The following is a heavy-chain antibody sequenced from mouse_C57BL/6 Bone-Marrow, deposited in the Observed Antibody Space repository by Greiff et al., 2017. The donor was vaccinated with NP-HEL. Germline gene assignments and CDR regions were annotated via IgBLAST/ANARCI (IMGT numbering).Heavy chain of an antibody. D-gene: IGHD1-1*01. CDR3: ARRDYGSSYPPWFAY. CDR2: ISSGSSTI. J-gene: IGHJ3*01. CDR1: GFTFSDYG. V-gene: IGHV5-17*01. Sequence: DVHLVESGGGLVKPGGSLKLSCAASGFTFSDYGMHWVRQAPEKGLEWVAYISSGSSTIYYADTVKGRFTISRDNAKNTLFLQMTSLRSEDTAMYYCARRDYGSSYPPWFAYWGQGTLVTVSA.